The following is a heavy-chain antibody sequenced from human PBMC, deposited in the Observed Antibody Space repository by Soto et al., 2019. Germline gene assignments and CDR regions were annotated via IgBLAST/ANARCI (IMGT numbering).Heavy chain of an antibody. D-gene: IGHD3-16*01. Sequence: ASVKVSCKASGYTFTRYGIGWARQAPGQGLEWMGWINTYNVNTNYAQNVQGRVTLTTDTSTSTAYMELRSLRSYDTAIYYCAMVDVYVTPSPQDVWGQGTTVTVSS. CDR3: AMVDVYVTPSPQDV. CDR2: INTYNVNT. CDR1: GYTFTRYG. J-gene: IGHJ6*02. V-gene: IGHV1-18*01.